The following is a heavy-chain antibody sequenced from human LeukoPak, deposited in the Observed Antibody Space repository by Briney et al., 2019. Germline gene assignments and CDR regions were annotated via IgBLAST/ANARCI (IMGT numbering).Heavy chain of an antibody. V-gene: IGHV3-21*01. Sequence: PGGSLRLSCAASGFTFSSYSMNWVRQAPGKGLEWVSSISSSSSYIYYADSVKGRFTISRDNAKNSLYLQMNSLRAEDTAVYYCARDLTLGYPFDYWGQGTLVTVSS. J-gene: IGHJ4*02. CDR2: ISSSSSYI. CDR1: GFTFSSYS. CDR3: ARDLTLGYPFDY. D-gene: IGHD6-13*01.